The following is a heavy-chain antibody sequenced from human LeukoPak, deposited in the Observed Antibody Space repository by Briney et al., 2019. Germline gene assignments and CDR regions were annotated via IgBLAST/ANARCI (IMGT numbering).Heavy chain of an antibody. CDR2: IYHSGST. CDR1: GYSLTSGYY. J-gene: IGHJ4*02. D-gene: IGHD6-13*01. CDR3: ASLRLGSSWADY. Sequence: PSETLSLTCTVSGYSLTSGYYWGWIRQPPGKGLEWIGSIYHSGSTFYNPSLKSRVTISVDTSKTQFSLKLSSVTAADTAVYCCASLRLGSSWADYWGQGTLVTVSS. V-gene: IGHV4-38-2*02.